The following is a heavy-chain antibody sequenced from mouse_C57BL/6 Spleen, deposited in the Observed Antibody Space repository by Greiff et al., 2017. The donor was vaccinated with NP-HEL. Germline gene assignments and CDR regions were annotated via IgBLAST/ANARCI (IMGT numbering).Heavy chain of an antibody. CDR1: GYAFSSYW. D-gene: IGHD2-3*01. Sequence: QVQLQQSGAELVKPGASVKISCKASGYAFSSYWMNWVKQRPGKGLEWIGQIYPGDGDTNYNGKFKGKATLTADNSSSTAYIQLSSLSSEDSEVDFCARSRGYDGAMDYWGQGTSVTVSS. CDR3: ARSRGYDGAMDY. V-gene: IGHV1-80*01. J-gene: IGHJ4*01. CDR2: IYPGDGDT.